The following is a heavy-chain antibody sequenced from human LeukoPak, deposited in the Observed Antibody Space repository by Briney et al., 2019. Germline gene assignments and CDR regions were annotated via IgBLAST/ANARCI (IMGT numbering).Heavy chain of an antibody. J-gene: IGHJ4*02. Sequence: SETLSLTCAVYGGSFSGYYWSWIRQPPGKGLEWIGEINHSGSTNYNPSLKSRVTISVDTSKNQFSLKLSSVTAADTAVYYCARDPTVTTWTNDYWGQGTLVTVSS. D-gene: IGHD4-17*01. CDR3: ARDPTVTTWTNDY. CDR2: INHSGST. CDR1: GGSFSGYY. V-gene: IGHV4-34*01.